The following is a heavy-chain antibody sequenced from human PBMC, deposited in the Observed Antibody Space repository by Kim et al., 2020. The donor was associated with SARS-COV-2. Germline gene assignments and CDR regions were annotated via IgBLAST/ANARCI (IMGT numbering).Heavy chain of an antibody. J-gene: IGHJ6*02. V-gene: IGHV3-53*04. Sequence: DSGKGRFTISGHNSKNTLELQMNSLRAEDTAVYYCARRAFYGSGKYGMDVWGQGATVTVSS. D-gene: IGHD3-10*01. CDR3: ARRAFYGSGKYGMDV.